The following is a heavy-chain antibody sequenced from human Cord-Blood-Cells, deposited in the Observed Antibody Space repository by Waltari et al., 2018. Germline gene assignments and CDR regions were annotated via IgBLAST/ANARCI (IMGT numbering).Heavy chain of an antibody. J-gene: IGHJ5*02. Sequence: QVQLQESGPGLVKPSGTLSLTCAVSGGSISSSNWWSWVRQPPGQGLEWIGEIYHSGSTNYNPSLKSRVTISVDKSKNQFSLKLSSVTAADTAVYYCARVVSGYSSSWYENWFDPWGQGTLVTVSS. V-gene: IGHV4-4*02. CDR2: IYHSGST. CDR1: GGSISSSNW. D-gene: IGHD6-13*01. CDR3: ARVVSGYSSSWYENWFDP.